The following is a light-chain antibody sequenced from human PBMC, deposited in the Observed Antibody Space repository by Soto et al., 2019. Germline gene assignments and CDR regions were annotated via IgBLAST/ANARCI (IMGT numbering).Light chain of an antibody. CDR1: QSISGT. CDR2: GAS. CDR3: QQYDNWPWT. V-gene: IGKV3-15*01. J-gene: IGKJ1*01. Sequence: EIVMTQSPATLSVSPGGRATLSCRASQSISGTLAWYQQKPGQAPRLLIYGASTRATGFPDRFSDSGSGTDFTLTISSLQSEDFGVYYCQQYDNWPWTLGQGTKVEIK.